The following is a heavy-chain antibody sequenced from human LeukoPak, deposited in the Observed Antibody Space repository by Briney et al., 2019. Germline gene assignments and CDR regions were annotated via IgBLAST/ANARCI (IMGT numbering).Heavy chain of an antibody. CDR3: ARIVGATHLDY. V-gene: IGHV4-38-2*02. J-gene: IGHJ4*02. D-gene: IGHD1-26*01. Sequence: PSETLSLTCTVSGYSISSGYYWGWIRQPPGKGLEWIGSIYHSGSTYYNPSLKSRVTISVDTSKNQFSLKLSSVTPEDTAVYYCARIVGATHLDYWGQGTLVTVSS. CDR2: IYHSGST. CDR1: GYSISSGYY.